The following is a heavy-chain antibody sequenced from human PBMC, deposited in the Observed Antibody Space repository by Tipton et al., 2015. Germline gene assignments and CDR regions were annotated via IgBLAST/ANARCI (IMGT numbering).Heavy chain of an antibody. J-gene: IGHJ4*02. D-gene: IGHD4-23*01. CDR1: SDSITKYN. CDR3: ARARGRHGGLFDS. V-gene: IGHV4-59*01. CDR2: IQFSGST. Sequence: TLSLTCSVSSDSITKYNWSWLRQPPGKELEWIGYIQFSGSTNYNPSLKSRVTISVDTSKTQFSLKMSSVTASDTAVYYCARARGRHGGLFDSWGQGILVTVSS.